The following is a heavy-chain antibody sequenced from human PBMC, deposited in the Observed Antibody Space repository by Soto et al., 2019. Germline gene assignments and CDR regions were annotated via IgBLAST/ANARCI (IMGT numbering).Heavy chain of an antibody. D-gene: IGHD5-18*01. CDR3: ARGRRGYSYGSDY. CDR2: INHSGST. CDR1: GGSFSGYY. Sequence: SETLSLTCAVYGGSFSGYYWSWIRQPPGKGLEWIGEINHSGSTNYNPSLKSRVTISVDTSKNQFSLKLSSVTAADTAVYYCARGRRGYSYGSDYWGQGTLVTVSS. V-gene: IGHV4-34*01. J-gene: IGHJ4*02.